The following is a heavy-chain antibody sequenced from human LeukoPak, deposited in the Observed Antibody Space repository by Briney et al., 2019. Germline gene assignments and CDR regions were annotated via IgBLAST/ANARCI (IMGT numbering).Heavy chain of an antibody. J-gene: IGHJ5*02. V-gene: IGHV4-38-2*02. CDR1: GYSISSGYY. Sequence: PSETLSLTCSVSGYSISSGYYWGWIRQPPEQGLEWIGSIYHNGNTYHSPSLKSRVTISVDTAKNQFSLKLSSVTAADTAVYYCVRESRIMTTVRYWFDPWGQGTLVTVSS. D-gene: IGHD1-1*01. CDR3: VRESRIMTTVRYWFDP. CDR2: IYHNGNT.